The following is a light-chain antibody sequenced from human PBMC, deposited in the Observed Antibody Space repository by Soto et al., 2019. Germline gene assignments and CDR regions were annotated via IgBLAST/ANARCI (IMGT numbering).Light chain of an antibody. CDR1: SSSIGSNY. CDR2: RNN. J-gene: IGLJ1*01. Sequence: QSVLTQPASASGTPGQRVSISCSGSSSSIGSNYVYWYQQLPGTAPKLLIYRNNQRPSGVPDRFSGSKSGTSASLAISGLRSEDEADYYCATWDDSLSGLVFGTGTKLTVL. CDR3: ATWDDSLSGLV. V-gene: IGLV1-47*01.